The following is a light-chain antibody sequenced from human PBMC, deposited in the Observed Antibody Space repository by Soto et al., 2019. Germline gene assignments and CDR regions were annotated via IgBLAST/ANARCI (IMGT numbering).Light chain of an antibody. CDR3: HQRSDWPRT. V-gene: IGKV3-11*01. CDR2: DAS. Sequence: EIVLTQSPATLSLSPGERATLSCRASQSVSSYLAWYQQKLGQAPRLLLYDASSRATAIPARFSGSGSGTDFTLTISSLEPEDFAVYYCHQRSDWPRTFGQGTRVEIK. CDR1: QSVSSY. J-gene: IGKJ1*01.